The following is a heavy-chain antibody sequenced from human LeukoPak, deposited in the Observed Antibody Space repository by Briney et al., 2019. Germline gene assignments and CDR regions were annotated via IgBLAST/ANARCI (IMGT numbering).Heavy chain of an antibody. V-gene: IGHV1-2*02. Sequence: EASVKVSCKASGYTFSDYYLHWVRQAPGQGPEWMGWINPNSGGINFAQRFHGRVTMTRDTSISTAYMELSSLRSEDTAVYYCASTTVDYPYYYYMDVWGKGTTVTVSS. D-gene: IGHD4-11*01. J-gene: IGHJ6*03. CDR3: ASTTVDYPYYYYMDV. CDR2: INPNSGGI. CDR1: GYTFSDYY.